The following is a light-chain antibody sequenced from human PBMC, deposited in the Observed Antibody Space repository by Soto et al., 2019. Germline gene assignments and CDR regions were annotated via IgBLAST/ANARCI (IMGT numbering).Light chain of an antibody. CDR1: QSINNRY. Sequence: EIVLTQSPGTLSLSPGERATLSCRASQSINNRYLAWYQQKPGQAPRLLIYAASSRATGIPDRCSGSGSGTDFTLTISRLEPEDFAVYYCQQFGSSPGCTFGPGTKVDIK. V-gene: IGKV3-20*01. J-gene: IGKJ3*01. CDR3: QQFGSSPGCT. CDR2: AAS.